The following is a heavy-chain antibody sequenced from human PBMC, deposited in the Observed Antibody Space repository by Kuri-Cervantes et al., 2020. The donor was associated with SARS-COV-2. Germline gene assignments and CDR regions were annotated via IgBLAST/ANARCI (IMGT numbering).Heavy chain of an antibody. CDR3: TRDVGSGWFYFDY. V-gene: IGHV3-11*04. CDR1: GFTFSDYY. Sequence: GGSLRLSCAASGFTFSDYYMSWIRQAPGKGLEWVSYISDTTTTSTTVYYADSVTGRFTISRDRAKNVLYLQMNSLRDDDSAVYYCTRDVGSGWFYFDYWGQGTLVTVSS. CDR2: ISDTTTTSTTV. D-gene: IGHD6-13*01. J-gene: IGHJ4*02.